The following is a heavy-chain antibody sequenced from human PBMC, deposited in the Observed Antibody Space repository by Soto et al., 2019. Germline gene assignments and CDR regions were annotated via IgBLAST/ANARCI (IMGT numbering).Heavy chain of an antibody. J-gene: IGHJ4*02. V-gene: IGHV3-9*01. CDR2: ISWNGAAT. CDR3: ANLPLYGSGFDC. CDR1: GFTFDDYA. D-gene: IGHD3-10*01. Sequence: EVQLVESGGGLVQPGGSLRLSCAASGFTFDDYAIHWVRHIPGKGLEWVSGISWNGAATGYADSVKGRFTISRDNAKNSLYLQMNSLRTGDTAMYYCANLPLYGSGFDCWGQGTLVTVSS.